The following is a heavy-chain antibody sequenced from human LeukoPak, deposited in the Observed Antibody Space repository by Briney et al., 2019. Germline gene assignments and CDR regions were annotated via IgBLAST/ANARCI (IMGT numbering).Heavy chain of an antibody. Sequence: ASVKVSCKASGYTFTSYDINWVRQATGQGLEWMGWMNPNSGNTGYAQKFQGRVTMTRNTPISTAYMELSSLRSEDTAVYYCATYGLYYYDSSGYLDYWGQGTLVTVSS. V-gene: IGHV1-8*01. D-gene: IGHD3-22*01. J-gene: IGHJ4*02. CDR1: GYTFTSYD. CDR3: ATYGLYYYDSSGYLDY. CDR2: MNPNSGNT.